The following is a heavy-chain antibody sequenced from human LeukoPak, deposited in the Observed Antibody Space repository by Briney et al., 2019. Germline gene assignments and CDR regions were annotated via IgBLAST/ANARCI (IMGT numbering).Heavy chain of an antibody. D-gene: IGHD3-16*01. Sequence: GGSLRPSCAASGFTFSDSWMSWVRQAPGKGLEWVANMNQDGSEKDYVDSVKGRFTISRDNARNSLYLQMGSLRAEDTAVYYCATYTHWVAGDVWGQGTTVTVSS. J-gene: IGHJ6*02. CDR3: ATYTHWVAGDV. CDR1: GFTFSDSW. V-gene: IGHV3-7*01. CDR2: MNQDGSEK.